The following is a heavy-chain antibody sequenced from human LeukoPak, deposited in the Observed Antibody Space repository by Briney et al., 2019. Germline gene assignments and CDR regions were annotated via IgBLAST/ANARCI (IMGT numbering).Heavy chain of an antibody. CDR3: ARGFLGSSSAFDY. V-gene: IGHV4-38-2*02. CDR2: IYHSGST. Sequence: PSETLSLTCTVSGYSISSGYYWGWIRQPPGKGLEWIGSIYHSGSTYYNPSLKSRVTISVDTSKNQFSLKLSSVTAADTAVYYCARGFLGSSSAFDYWGQGTLVTVSS. CDR1: GYSISSGYY. D-gene: IGHD6-6*01. J-gene: IGHJ4*02.